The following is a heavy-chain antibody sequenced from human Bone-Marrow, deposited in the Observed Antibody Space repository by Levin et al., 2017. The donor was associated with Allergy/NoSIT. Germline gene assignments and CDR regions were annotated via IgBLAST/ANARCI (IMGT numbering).Heavy chain of an antibody. Sequence: ASVKVSCKASGYTFTSYDINWVRQATGQGLEWMGWMNPNSGNTGYAQKFQGRVTMTRNTSISTAYMELSSLRSEDTAVYYCARDKGKDIVVVVAARPTDYYYYYGMDVWGQGTTVTVSS. CDR2: MNPNSGNT. D-gene: IGHD2-15*01. CDR3: ARDKGKDIVVVVAARPTDYYYYYGMDV. CDR1: GYTFTSYD. J-gene: IGHJ6*02. V-gene: IGHV1-8*02.